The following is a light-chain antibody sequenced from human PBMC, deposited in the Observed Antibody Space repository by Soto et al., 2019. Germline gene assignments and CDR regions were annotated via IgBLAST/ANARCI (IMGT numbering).Light chain of an antibody. Sequence: EIVLTQSPGTLSLSPGERATLSCRASQSVSSNYLDWYQQKPGQAPRPLIYGASSRATGIPDRFSGSGAGTDITLTISRLEPEDFPVYYCQQYGSSPWTFGQGNKVEIK. CDR3: QQYGSSPWT. J-gene: IGKJ1*01. CDR1: QSVSSNY. CDR2: GAS. V-gene: IGKV3-20*01.